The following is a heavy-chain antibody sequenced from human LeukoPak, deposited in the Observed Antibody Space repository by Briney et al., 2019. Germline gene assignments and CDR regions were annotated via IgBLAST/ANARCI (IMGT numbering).Heavy chain of an antibody. D-gene: IGHD3-10*01. CDR3: ARDKGSAWFGEFYYYYMDV. CDR1: GGTFSSYA. V-gene: IGHV1-69*13. J-gene: IGHJ6*03. Sequence: ASVKVSCKASGGTFSSYAISWVRQAPGQGLEWMGGIIPIFGTANYAQKFQSRVTITADESTSTAYMELSSLRSEDTAVYYCARDKGSAWFGEFYYYYMDVWGKGTTVTVSS. CDR2: IIPIFGTA.